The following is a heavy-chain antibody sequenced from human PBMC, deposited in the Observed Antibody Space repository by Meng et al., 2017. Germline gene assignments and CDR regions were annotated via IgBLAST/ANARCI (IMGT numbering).Heavy chain of an antibody. Sequence: GESLKISCAASGFTFDDYGMSWVRQAPGKGLEWVSGINWNGGSTGYADSVKGRFTISRDNAKNSLYLQMNSLRAEDTALYYCARDSGYSSSWSYYYGMDVWGQGTTVTVFS. CDR3: ARDSGYSSSWSYYYGMDV. D-gene: IGHD6-13*01. CDR2: INWNGGST. V-gene: IGHV3-20*04. CDR1: GFTFDDYG. J-gene: IGHJ6*02.